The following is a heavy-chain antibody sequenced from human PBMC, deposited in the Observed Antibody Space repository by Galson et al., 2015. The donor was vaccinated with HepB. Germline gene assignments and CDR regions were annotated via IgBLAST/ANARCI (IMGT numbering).Heavy chain of an antibody. CDR1: GGSISSGGYS. Sequence: TLSLTCAVSGGSISSGGYSWSWVRQPPAKGLEWIGYIYQSGRTFYNPSLKSRVTISVDMSKNQFSLKVSSVTAADTAVYYCARANGIYGSGSYSPYFDHWGQGTLVTVSS. CDR2: IYQSGRT. J-gene: IGHJ4*02. D-gene: IGHD3-10*01. CDR3: ARANGIYGSGSYSPYFDH. V-gene: IGHV4-30-2*01.